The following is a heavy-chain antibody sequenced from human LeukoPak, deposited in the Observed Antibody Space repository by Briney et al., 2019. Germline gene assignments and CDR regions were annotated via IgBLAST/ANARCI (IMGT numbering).Heavy chain of an antibody. D-gene: IGHD5-18*01. Sequence: PSETLSLTCAVYGGSFSGYYWSWIRQPPGKGLEWRGEMSHSVSTNYNPSLKSRGTISVDTSKNQFSLTLSSVTAADTAVSYCARVGGRGLTAMVIYYFDYWSQGTLVTVSS. CDR1: GGSFSGYY. CDR2: MSHSVST. V-gene: IGHV4-34*01. CDR3: ARVGGRGLTAMVIYYFDY. J-gene: IGHJ4*02.